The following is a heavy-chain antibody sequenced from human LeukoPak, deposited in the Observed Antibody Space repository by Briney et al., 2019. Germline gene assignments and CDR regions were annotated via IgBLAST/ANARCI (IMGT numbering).Heavy chain of an antibody. CDR1: GGSISSYY. CDR2: IYYSGST. D-gene: IGHD6-13*01. Sequence: SETLSLTCTVSGGSISSYYWSWIRQPPGKGLEWIGSIYYSGSTYYNPSLKSRVTISVDTSKNQFSLKLSSVTAADTAVYYCARRRRAAAGTWFDPWGQGTLVTVSS. J-gene: IGHJ5*02. CDR3: ARRRRAAAGTWFDP. V-gene: IGHV4-39*01.